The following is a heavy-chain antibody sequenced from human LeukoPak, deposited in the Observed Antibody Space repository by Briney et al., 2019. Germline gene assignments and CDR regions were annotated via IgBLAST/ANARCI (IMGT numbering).Heavy chain of an antibody. V-gene: IGHV3-11*01. CDR3: ASLTLYSSNY. CDR1: GFTFSDYY. J-gene: IGHJ4*02. CDR2: ISSSATTI. D-gene: IGHD6-19*01. Sequence: GGSLRLSCAASGFTFSDYYMSWIRQAPGKGLEWVSYISSSATTIYYADSVKGRFTISRDNAKNSLYLQMNSLRAEDTAVYYCASLTLYSSNYWGQGTLVTVSP.